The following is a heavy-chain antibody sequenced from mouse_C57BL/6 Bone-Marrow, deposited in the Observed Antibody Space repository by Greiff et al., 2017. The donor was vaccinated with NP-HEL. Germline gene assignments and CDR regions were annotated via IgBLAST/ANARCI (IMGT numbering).Heavy chain of an antibody. CDR2: IYPGSGNT. J-gene: IGHJ4*01. V-gene: IGHV1-76*01. CDR3: ARRITTAMDY. Sequence: VHLVESGAELVRPGASVKLSCKASGYTFTDYYINWVKQRPGQGLEWIARIYPGSGNTYYNEKFKGKATLTAEKSSSTAYMQLSSLTSEDSAVYFCARRITTAMDYWGQGTSVTVSS. D-gene: IGHD1-1*01. CDR1: GYTFTDYY.